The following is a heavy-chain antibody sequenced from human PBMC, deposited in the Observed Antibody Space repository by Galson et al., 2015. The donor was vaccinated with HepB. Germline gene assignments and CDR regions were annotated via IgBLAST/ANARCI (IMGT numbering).Heavy chain of an antibody. CDR1: GDSISSGAYY. Sequence: TLSLTCTVSGDSISSGAYYWTWIRQYPGKGLEWIGYIYYSGTTYHNPSLKNRLIISVDPSKNQFSLKLWSVTAADTAVYYCAREKYYDVLTGSPSYIMDVWGQGTTVTVSS. CDR3: AREKYYDVLTGSPSYIMDV. V-gene: IGHV4-31*03. CDR2: IYYSGTT. J-gene: IGHJ6*02. D-gene: IGHD3-9*01.